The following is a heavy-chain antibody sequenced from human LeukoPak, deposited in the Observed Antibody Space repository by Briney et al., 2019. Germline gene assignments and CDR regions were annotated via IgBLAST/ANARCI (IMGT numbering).Heavy chain of an antibody. Sequence: GESLKISCKGSGYSLTSYWIGWVRQMPGKGLEWMGIIYPGDSDTRYSPSFQGQVTISADKSISTAYLQWSSLKASDTAMYYCARLDSSGRDKYYFDYWGQGTLVTVSS. J-gene: IGHJ4*02. CDR2: IYPGDSDT. V-gene: IGHV5-51*01. D-gene: IGHD6-19*01. CDR3: ARLDSSGRDKYYFDY. CDR1: GYSLTSYW.